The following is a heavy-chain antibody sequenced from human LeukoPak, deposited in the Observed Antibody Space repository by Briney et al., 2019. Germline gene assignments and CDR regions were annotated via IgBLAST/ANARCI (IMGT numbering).Heavy chain of an antibody. D-gene: IGHD3-10*01. CDR3: TGPSFDASGMGFDP. J-gene: IGHJ5*02. V-gene: IGHV3-74*01. Sequence: PGESLTLSCAASGFTFSRYWIHWVRQAPGKGPVWVSVISTDGSGTRYADSVKGRFTISRDNVKNTLYLQMNSLRVEDTAVYYCTGPSFDASGMGFDPWGQGALVTVSS. CDR1: GFTFSRYW. CDR2: ISTDGSGT.